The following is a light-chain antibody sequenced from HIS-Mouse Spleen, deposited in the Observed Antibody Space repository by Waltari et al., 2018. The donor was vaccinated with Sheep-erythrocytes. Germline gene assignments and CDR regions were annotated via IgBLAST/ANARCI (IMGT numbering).Light chain of an antibody. J-gene: IGKJ2*01. CDR2: DAS. CDR3: QQRSNWYT. CDR1: QSVSSY. V-gene: IGKV3-11*01. Sequence: EIVLTQSPATLSLSPGERATLSCRASQSVSSYLAWYQQQPGQAHRLLIYDASNRATGIPARFSGSGSETDFTLTISSLEPEDFAVYYCQQRSNWYTFGQGTKLEIK.